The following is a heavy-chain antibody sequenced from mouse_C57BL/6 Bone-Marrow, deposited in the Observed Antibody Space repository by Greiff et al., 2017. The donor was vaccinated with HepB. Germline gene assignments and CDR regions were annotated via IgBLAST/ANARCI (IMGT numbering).Heavy chain of an antibody. D-gene: IGHD1-1*01. Sequence: DVHLVESGGGLVKPGGSLKLSCAASGFTFSSYAMSWVRQTPEKRLEWVATISDGGSYTYYPDNVKGRFTISRDNAKNNLYLQMSHLKSEDTAMYYCASTVVGYFDVWGTGTTVTVSS. CDR1: GFTFSSYA. CDR3: ASTVVGYFDV. CDR2: ISDGGSYT. V-gene: IGHV5-4*01. J-gene: IGHJ1*03.